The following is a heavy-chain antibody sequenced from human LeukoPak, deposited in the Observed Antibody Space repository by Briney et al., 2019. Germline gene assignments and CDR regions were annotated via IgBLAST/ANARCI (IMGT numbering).Heavy chain of an antibody. Sequence: QPGGSLRLSCAASGFTFSRYWMHWVRQAPGKGLLWVSRISTDGSSTSYADSVKGRFTISRDNAKNTLYLQMNSLRAEDTAVYYCARDSGHDYYFDYWGQGTLVTVSS. CDR3: ARDSGHDYYFDY. CDR2: ISTDGSST. D-gene: IGHD5-12*01. J-gene: IGHJ4*02. CDR1: GFTFSRYW. V-gene: IGHV3-74*01.